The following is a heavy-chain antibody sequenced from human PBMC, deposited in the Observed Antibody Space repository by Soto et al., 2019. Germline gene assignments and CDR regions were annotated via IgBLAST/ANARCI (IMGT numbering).Heavy chain of an antibody. CDR3: ARVGGFGSTTIDY. Sequence: QVQLQESGPGLVKPSQTLSLTCTVSGGSISSGDYYWSWIRQPPGKGLEWIGYIYYSRSTYYNPSPKSRVTISVETSKNQFSLKLSSGTAADTAVYYCARVGGFGSTTIDYWGQGTLVTVSS. D-gene: IGHD3-10*01. CDR1: GGSISSGDYY. J-gene: IGHJ4*02. V-gene: IGHV4-30-4*01. CDR2: IYYSRST.